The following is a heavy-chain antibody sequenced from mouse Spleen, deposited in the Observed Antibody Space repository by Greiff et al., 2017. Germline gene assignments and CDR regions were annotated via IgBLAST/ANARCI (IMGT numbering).Heavy chain of an antibody. D-gene: IGHD4-1*01. CDR2: ISSGGSYT. J-gene: IGHJ2*01. Sequence: EVKVVESGGGLVKPGGSLKLSCAASGFTFSSYAMSWVRQTPEKRLEWVATISSGGSYTYYPDSVKGRFTISRDNAKNTLYLQMSSLRSEDTAMYYCARHKLTGTWYFDYWGQGTTLTVSS. CDR1: GFTFSSYA. V-gene: IGHV5-9-3*01. CDR3: ARHKLTGTWYFDY.